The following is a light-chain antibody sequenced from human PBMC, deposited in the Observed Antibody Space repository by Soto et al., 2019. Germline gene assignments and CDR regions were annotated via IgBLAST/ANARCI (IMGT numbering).Light chain of an antibody. CDR1: RSDIGGYNY. J-gene: IGLJ2*01. Sequence: QSVLTQPASVSGSPGQSITISCTGTRSDIGGYNYVSWYQQHPGKAPKLLIYDVTNRPSGISNRFSGSKSGNTATLTISGLQAEDESDYYCSSYTSSGTVVFGGGTQLTVL. V-gene: IGLV2-14*03. CDR3: SSYTSSGTVV. CDR2: DVT.